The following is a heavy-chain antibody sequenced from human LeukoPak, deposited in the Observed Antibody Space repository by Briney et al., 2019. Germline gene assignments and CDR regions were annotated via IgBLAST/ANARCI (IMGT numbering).Heavy chain of an antibody. CDR2: IYTSGST. CDR3: ARHTYSGSYVEAFDI. CDR1: GGSISSYY. D-gene: IGHD1-26*01. J-gene: IGHJ3*02. V-gene: IGHV4-4*07. Sequence: SETLSLTCPVSGGSISSYYWRWIRQPAGKGLEWIGRIYTSGSTNYNLSLKSRVTMSVDTSKNQFSLKLSSVTAADTAAYYCARHTYSGSYVEAFDIWGQGTMVTVSS.